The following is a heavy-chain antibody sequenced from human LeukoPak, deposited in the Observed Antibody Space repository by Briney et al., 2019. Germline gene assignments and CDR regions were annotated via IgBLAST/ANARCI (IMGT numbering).Heavy chain of an antibody. Sequence: GRSLRLSCAASGFTFSVYTLHWIRQAPGKGLEWVALISYDGGDKYYADSVKGRFTISRDNSNNTLYLQMKSLRPDDTAVYYCARAPSWSNYSWFDPWGQGTLVTVSS. D-gene: IGHD4-11*01. CDR2: ISYDGGDK. V-gene: IGHV3-30*04. CDR1: GFTFSVYT. CDR3: ARAPSWSNYSWFDP. J-gene: IGHJ5*02.